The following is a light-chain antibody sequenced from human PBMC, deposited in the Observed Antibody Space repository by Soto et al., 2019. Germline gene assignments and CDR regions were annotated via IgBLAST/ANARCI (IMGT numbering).Light chain of an antibody. V-gene: IGKV3-15*01. Sequence: DIVMTQSPATLSASPGETATLSCRASQTVYNNLAWYQQKPGQAPRLLIFDASTRATGLPARFSGSGSGTEFTLTISSLQSEDFAVYYCQQYNIWPPKFIFGQGTKVDIK. J-gene: IGKJ2*01. CDR3: QQYNIWPPKFI. CDR1: QTVYNN. CDR2: DAS.